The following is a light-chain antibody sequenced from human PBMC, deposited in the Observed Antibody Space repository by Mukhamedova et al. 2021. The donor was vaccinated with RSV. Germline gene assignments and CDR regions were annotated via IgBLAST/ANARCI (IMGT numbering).Light chain of an antibody. J-gene: IGKJ4*01. Sequence: WYQRRVHGKAPQLLIHSASTLQTGVSSRFSGGGSGTDFSLTVTSLQLEDFALYFCQQTYTSPLSFRGGTMVEIK. V-gene: IGKV1-39*01. CDR3: QQTYTSPLS. CDR2: SAS.